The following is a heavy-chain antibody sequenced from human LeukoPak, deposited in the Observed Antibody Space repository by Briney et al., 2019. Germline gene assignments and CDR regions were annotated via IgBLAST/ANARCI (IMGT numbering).Heavy chain of an antibody. CDR3: ARDRTYCSSTSCGIVPDDY. D-gene: IGHD2-2*01. CDR2: IYSGGST. V-gene: IGHV3-66*01. Sequence: PGGSLRLSCAASGFTVSSNYMSWVRQAPGKGLEWVSVIYSGGSTYYADSVKGRFTISRDNSKNTLYLQMNSLRAEDTAVYYCARDRTYCSSTSCGIVPDDYWGQGTLVTVSS. J-gene: IGHJ4*02. CDR1: GFTVSSNY.